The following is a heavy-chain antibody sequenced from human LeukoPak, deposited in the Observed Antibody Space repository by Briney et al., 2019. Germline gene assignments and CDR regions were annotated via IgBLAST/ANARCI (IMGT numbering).Heavy chain of an antibody. Sequence: PSETLSLTCTVSGGSISSGSYYWSWIRQPAGKGLEWIGRIYTSESTNYNPSLKSRVTISVDTSKNQFSLKLSSVTAADTAVYYCAREGDYYGSGSYYTPFDYWGQGTLVTVSS. CDR2: IYTSEST. CDR1: GGSISSGSYY. CDR3: AREGDYYGSGSYYTPFDY. D-gene: IGHD3-10*01. V-gene: IGHV4-61*02. J-gene: IGHJ4*02.